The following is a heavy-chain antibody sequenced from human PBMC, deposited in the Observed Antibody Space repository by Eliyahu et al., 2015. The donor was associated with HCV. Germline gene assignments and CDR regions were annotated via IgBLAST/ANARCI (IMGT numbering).Heavy chain of an antibody. CDR3: ASGGGGIAVAGTGGWFDP. V-gene: IGHV4-59*01. CDR1: GGSIXTYY. Sequence: QVQLQESGPGLVKPSETLSLTCTVSGGSIXTYYWSWIRPPPGKGLEWIGYIHFSGSTNYNPSLKSRVTISXDTSKNQFSLNLTSVTAADTAVYYCASGGGGIAVAGTGGWFDPWGQGTLVTVSS. CDR2: IHFSGST. J-gene: IGHJ5*02. D-gene: IGHD6-19*01.